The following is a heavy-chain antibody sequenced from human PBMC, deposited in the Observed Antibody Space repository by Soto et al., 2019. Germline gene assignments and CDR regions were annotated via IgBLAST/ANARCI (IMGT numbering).Heavy chain of an antibody. CDR2: ITPDGSST. V-gene: IGHV3-74*01. Sequence: EVQLVESGGGLVQPGGSLRLSCATSGFTFSSYWMHWVRQAPGKGLMWVSRITPDGSSTSYADSVKGRFTISRDNAKNTLYLHMNGLRAEYTGIYYCARDLIIVDTPGDDFDYWGQGTLVAVSS. J-gene: IGHJ4*02. CDR1: GFTFSSYW. D-gene: IGHD5-12*01. CDR3: ARDLIIVDTPGDDFDY.